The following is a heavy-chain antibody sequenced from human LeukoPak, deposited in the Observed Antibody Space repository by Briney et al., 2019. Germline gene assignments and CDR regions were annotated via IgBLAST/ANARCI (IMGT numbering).Heavy chain of an antibody. V-gene: IGHV3-11*01. D-gene: IGHD1-26*01. CDR2: MSETGNNI. Sequence: PGGSLRLSCAASGFPFSDYYMTWIRQAPGKGLERLAYMSETGNNIHYADSVRGRFTISRDNAKNSVHLQMNSLRAEDTAVYYCASPPLGDSGRYSAVHHWGQGTLVTVSS. CDR1: GFPFSDYY. J-gene: IGHJ5*02. CDR3: ASPPLGDSGRYSAVHH.